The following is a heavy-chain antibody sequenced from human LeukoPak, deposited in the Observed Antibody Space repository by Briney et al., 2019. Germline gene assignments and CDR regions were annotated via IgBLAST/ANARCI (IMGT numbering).Heavy chain of an antibody. CDR2: IYHSGST. CDR1: GGSISSSNW. J-gene: IGHJ4*02. V-gene: IGHV4-4*02. CDR3: ARGSYYYDSSGPQNFDY. Sequence: PSGTLSLTCAVSGGSISSSNWWSWVRQPPGKGLEWIGEIYHSGSTNYNPSLKSRVTISVDKSKNQFSLKLSSVTAADTAVYYCARGSYYYDSSGPQNFDYWGQGTLVTVSS. D-gene: IGHD3-22*01.